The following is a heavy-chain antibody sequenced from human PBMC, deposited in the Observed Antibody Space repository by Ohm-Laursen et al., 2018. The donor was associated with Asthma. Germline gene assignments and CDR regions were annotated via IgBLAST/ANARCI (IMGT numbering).Heavy chain of an antibody. V-gene: IGHV3-74*01. CDR2: IFPHGRHT. CDR3: ARGSLEGLQ. D-gene: IGHD5-24*01. Sequence: SLRLSCTASGFTFSSYGMHWVRQGPGEGLVWISHIFPHGRHTNYADSVNGRFTISRDDAQNTLYLQMNSLRADDTAVYYCARGSLEGLQWGQETLVTVSS. J-gene: IGHJ4*02. CDR1: GFTFSSYG.